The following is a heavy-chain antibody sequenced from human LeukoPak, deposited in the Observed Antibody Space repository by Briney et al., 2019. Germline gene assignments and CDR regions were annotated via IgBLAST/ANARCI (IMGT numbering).Heavy chain of an antibody. D-gene: IGHD1-26*01. CDR1: GFSLSTSGVA. V-gene: IGHV2-5*01. CDR3: AHREAGAFDY. J-gene: IGHJ4*02. Sequence: SGPTLVNPTQTLTLTCTFSGFSLSTSGVAVGWIRQPPGRALEWLALIYGNDDKRYTPSLTNRLTITKDTSKNQVVLTMTNMDPVDRATYYCAHREAGAFDYWGQGTLVIVSS. CDR2: IYGNDDK.